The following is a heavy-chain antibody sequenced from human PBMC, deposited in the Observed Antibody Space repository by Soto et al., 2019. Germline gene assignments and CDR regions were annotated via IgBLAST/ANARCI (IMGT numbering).Heavy chain of an antibody. CDR3: ANPAYPRYYYYMDV. Sequence: GGSLRLSCAASGFTFSSYGMHWVRQAPGKGLEWVAVISYDGSNKYYADSVKGRFTISRDNPKNTLYLQMNSLRAEDTAVYYCANPAYPRYYYYMDVWGKGTTVTVSS. CDR1: GFTFSSYG. CDR2: ISYDGSNK. V-gene: IGHV3-30*18. J-gene: IGHJ6*03.